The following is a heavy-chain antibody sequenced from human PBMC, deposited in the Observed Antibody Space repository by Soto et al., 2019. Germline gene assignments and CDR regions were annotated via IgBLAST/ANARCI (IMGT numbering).Heavy chain of an antibody. D-gene: IGHD6-19*01. CDR2: ISAYNGNT. V-gene: IGHV1-18*01. CDR3: ARDVDIAVAVNAFDI. Sequence: QVQLVQSGAEVKKPGASVKVSCKASGYTFTSYGISWVRQAPGQGLEWMGWISAYNGNTNYALKLQGRVTMTTDTSTSTDYMELRSLRSDDTAVYYCARDVDIAVAVNAFDIWGQGTMVTVSS. CDR1: GYTFTSYG. J-gene: IGHJ3*02.